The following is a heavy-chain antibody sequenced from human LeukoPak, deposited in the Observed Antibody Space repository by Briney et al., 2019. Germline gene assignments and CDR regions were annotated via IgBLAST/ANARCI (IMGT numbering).Heavy chain of an antibody. CDR2: ISPRGGGT. CDR1: GFTFSNYG. V-gene: IGHV3-23*01. Sequence: GGSLRLSCAASGFTFSNYGMTWVRQAPGKGLEWLSAISPRGGGTYYADSVKGRFTISRDNSKNTLYLQMNSLRAEDTAVYYCAKDLGWIHFAYWGQGTLVTVSS. J-gene: IGHJ4*02. D-gene: IGHD5-18*01. CDR3: AKDLGWIHFAY.